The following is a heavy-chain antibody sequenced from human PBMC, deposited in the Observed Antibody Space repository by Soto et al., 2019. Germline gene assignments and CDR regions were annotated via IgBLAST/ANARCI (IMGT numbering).Heavy chain of an antibody. CDR2: IYYSGST. J-gene: IGHJ4*02. D-gene: IGHD3-9*01. CDR1: GGSISSSSYY. V-gene: IGHV4-39*01. CDR3: ARGNTYYDILTDAEPIDY. Sequence: PSETLSLTCTVSGGSISSSSYYWGWIRQPPGKGLEWIGSIYYSGSTYYNPSLKSRVTISVDTSKNQFSLKLSSVTAADTAVYYCARGNTYYDILTDAEPIDYWGQGTLVTVSS.